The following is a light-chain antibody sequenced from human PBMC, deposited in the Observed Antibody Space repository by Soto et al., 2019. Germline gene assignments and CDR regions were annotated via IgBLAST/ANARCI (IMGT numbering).Light chain of an antibody. V-gene: IGKV3D-20*02. J-gene: IGKJ2*01. Sequence: DIVLTQSPGTLSLSPGERATLSCRASQSVSSNYLAWYQQKPGQAPRLLIHGASTRATGVPDRFSGSGSGTDFTLTISRLEPEDFAVYYCQQRYNWPHTFGQGTKLEIK. CDR2: GAS. CDR3: QQRYNWPHT. CDR1: QSVSSNY.